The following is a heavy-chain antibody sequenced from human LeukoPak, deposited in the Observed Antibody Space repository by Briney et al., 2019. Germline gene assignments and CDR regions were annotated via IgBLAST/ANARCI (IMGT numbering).Heavy chain of an antibody. CDR2: ISSSSSTI. CDR3: ARDGRYSSSLYFDY. V-gene: IGHV3-48*01. Sequence: GGSLRLSCAASGFTFSSYSMNWVRQAPGKGLEWVSYISSSSSTIYYADSVKGRFTISRDNAKNSLYLQMNSLRAEDTAVYYCARDGRYSSSLYFDYWGQGTLVTVSS. CDR1: GFTFSSYS. D-gene: IGHD6-6*01. J-gene: IGHJ4*02.